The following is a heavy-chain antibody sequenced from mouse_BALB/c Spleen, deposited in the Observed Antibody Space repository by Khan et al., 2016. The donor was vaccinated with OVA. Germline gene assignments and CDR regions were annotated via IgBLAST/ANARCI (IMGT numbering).Heavy chain of an antibody. D-gene: IGHD2-2*01. Sequence: QVQLQQPGAELVRPGASVKLSCKASGYTFTSYWMNWVRQRPRQGLEWIGKINPSDSESHYNQMFKDKATLTVDKSSGTAYMQLSNLTSEDYAVDYCARREKYGYDPSWFAYWGQGTLVTVSA. CDR2: INPSDSES. J-gene: IGHJ3*01. CDR3: ARREKYGYDPSWFAY. CDR1: GYTFTSYW. V-gene: IGHV1-52*01.